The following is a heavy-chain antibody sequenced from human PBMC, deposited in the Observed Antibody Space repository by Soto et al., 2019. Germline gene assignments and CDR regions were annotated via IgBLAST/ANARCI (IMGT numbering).Heavy chain of an antibody. Sequence: GVSLRLSCAASGFTFSSYGMHWVRQAPGKGLEWVAVIWYDGSNKYYADSVKGRFTISRDNSKNTLYLQMNSLRAEDTAVYYCARDFVTYYYDSSGYIDAFDIWGQGTMVTVSS. J-gene: IGHJ3*02. V-gene: IGHV3-33*01. D-gene: IGHD3-22*01. CDR2: IWYDGSNK. CDR3: ARDFVTYYYDSSGYIDAFDI. CDR1: GFTFSSYG.